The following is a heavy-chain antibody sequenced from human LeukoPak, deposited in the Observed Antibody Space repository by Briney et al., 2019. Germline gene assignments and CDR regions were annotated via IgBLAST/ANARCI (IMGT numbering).Heavy chain of an antibody. CDR1: GFTFSSYS. V-gene: IGHV3-21*04. CDR3: AKASYYYGSGSSWAFDI. J-gene: IGHJ3*02. D-gene: IGHD3-10*01. CDR2: ISSSSSYI. Sequence: GGSLRLSCAASGFTFSSYSMNWVRQAPGKGLEWVSSISSSSSYIYYADSVKGRFTISRDNAKNSLYLQMNSLRAEDTAVYYCAKASYYYGSGSSWAFDIWGQGTMVTVSS.